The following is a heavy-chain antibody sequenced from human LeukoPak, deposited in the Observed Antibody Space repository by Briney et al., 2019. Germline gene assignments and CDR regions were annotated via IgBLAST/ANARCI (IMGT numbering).Heavy chain of an antibody. V-gene: IGHV3-30*14. D-gene: IGHD6-19*01. CDR2: ISDDGSNE. CDR3: AGAPSSAWNPLNY. Sequence: GGSLRLSCEVSGFIFRKYNMHWVRQAPGKGLEWVAAISDDGSNEHDADSVKGRFTISRDNSKNTLFLQMNSLTAEDTAVYYCAGAPSSAWNPLNYWGQGTLVTVSS. CDR1: GFIFRKYN. J-gene: IGHJ4*02.